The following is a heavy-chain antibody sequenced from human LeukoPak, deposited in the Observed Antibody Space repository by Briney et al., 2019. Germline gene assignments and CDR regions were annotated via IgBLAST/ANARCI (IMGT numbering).Heavy chain of an antibody. J-gene: IGHJ5*02. D-gene: IGHD3-10*01. CDR1: GGSISSGSYY. V-gene: IGHV4-61*02. CDR2: IYTSGST. CDR3: ARESSITMVRGVMGWFDP. Sequence: SQTLSLXCTVSGGSISSGSYYWSWIRQPAGKGLEWIGRIYTSGSTNYNPSLKSRVTISVDTSKNQFSLKLSSVTAADTAVYYCARESSITMVRGVMGWFDPWGQGTLVTVSS.